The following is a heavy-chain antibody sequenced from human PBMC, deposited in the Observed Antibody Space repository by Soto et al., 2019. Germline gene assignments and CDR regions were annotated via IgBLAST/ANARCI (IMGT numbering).Heavy chain of an antibody. J-gene: IGHJ6*02. CDR1: GGSISSSSYY. CDR3: ARPPGWGAAATHYYGMEV. Sequence: SETLSLTCTVSGGSISSSSYYWGWIRQPPGKGLEWIGSIYYSGSTYYNPSLKSRVTISVDTSKNQFSLKLSSVTAADTAVYYCARPPGWGAAATHYYGMEVWGQGTTVTVSS. V-gene: IGHV4-39*01. D-gene: IGHD6-13*01. CDR2: IYYSGST.